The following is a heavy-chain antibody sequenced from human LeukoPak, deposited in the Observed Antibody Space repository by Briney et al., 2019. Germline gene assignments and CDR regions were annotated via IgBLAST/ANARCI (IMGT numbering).Heavy chain of an antibody. CDR2: IIPLFGTA. CDR1: GGTFSSYA. D-gene: IGHD3-10*01. CDR3: ARGGYYGSGNDFRFDP. Sequence: SVKVSCKASGGTFSSYAITWVRQAPGQGLEWMGGIIPLFGTANYAQKFQGRVTITVDKSTSTAYMELSSLRSEDTAVYYCARGGYYGSGNDFRFDPWGQGTLVTVSS. V-gene: IGHV1-69*06. J-gene: IGHJ5*02.